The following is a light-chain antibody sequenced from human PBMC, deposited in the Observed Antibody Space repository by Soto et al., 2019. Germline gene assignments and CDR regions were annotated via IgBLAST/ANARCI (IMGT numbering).Light chain of an antibody. CDR2: GAS. CDR3: QQYHNWPPQYT. J-gene: IGKJ2*01. Sequence: EIVMTQSPATLSVSPGERATLSCRASQTVSSNLAWYQQKPGQAPRLLIYGASTRATGVPARFSGSGSGTEFTLTTISLQSEDFAVYYCQQYHNWPPQYTFGQGTKLQIK. CDR1: QTVSSN. V-gene: IGKV3-15*01.